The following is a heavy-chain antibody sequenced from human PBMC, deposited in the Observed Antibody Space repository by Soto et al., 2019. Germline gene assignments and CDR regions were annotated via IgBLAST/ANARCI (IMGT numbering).Heavy chain of an antibody. D-gene: IGHD6-19*01. J-gene: IGHJ4*02. CDR3: ATGGIAVAGTGPAPYY. Sequence: QVQLQESGPGLVKPSQTLSLTCTVSGGSISSGGYYWSWIRQHPGKGLEWIGFIFYSGNTYYNPSLKSRVTISVDTSKNQFSLKLSSVTAADTAVYYCATGGIAVAGTGPAPYYWGQGTLVTVSS. CDR1: GGSISSGGYY. V-gene: IGHV4-31*03. CDR2: IFYSGNT.